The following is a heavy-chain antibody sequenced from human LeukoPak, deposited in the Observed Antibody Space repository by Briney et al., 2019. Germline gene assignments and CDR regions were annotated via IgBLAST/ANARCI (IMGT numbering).Heavy chain of an antibody. V-gene: IGHV1-8*01. CDR3: ARGHGTTVTRAAKVYYRDV. D-gene: IGHD4-11*01. CDR1: GYTFTSYD. J-gene: IGHJ6*03. Sequence: ASVKVSCKASGYTFTSYDINWVRQATGQGLEWMGWMNPNSGNTGYAQKFQGRVTMTRNTSIITAYMELSSLRSEDTAVHYCARGHGTTVTRAAKVYYRDVWGKGTTVTVSS. CDR2: MNPNSGNT.